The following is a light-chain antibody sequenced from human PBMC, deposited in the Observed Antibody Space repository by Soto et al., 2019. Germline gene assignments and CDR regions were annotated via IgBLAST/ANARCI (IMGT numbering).Light chain of an antibody. CDR2: DAS. Sequence: EIVLTQSPVTLSVSPGERVTLSCRASQSVSSYLAWYQQKPGQAPRLLIYDASNRATGIPARFSGSGSGTDFTLTISSLEPEDFAVYYCQQRSNWRLTFGGGTKVDIK. J-gene: IGKJ4*01. CDR1: QSVSSY. CDR3: QQRSNWRLT. V-gene: IGKV3-11*01.